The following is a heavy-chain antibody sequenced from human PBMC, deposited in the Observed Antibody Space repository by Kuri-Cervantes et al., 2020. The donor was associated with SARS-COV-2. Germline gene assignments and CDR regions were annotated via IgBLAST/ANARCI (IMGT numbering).Heavy chain of an antibody. V-gene: IGHV3-30-3*01. CDR2: ISYDGSNK. J-gene: IGHJ4*02. Sequence: GGSLRLSCAASGFTFSSYAMHWVRQGPGKWLEWVAVISYDGSNKYYADSVKGRFTISRDNSKNTLYLQMNSLRAEDTAVYYCQSFGGVIVQNWGQGTLVTVSS. CDR1: GFTFSSYA. D-gene: IGHD3-16*02. CDR3: QSFGGVIVQN.